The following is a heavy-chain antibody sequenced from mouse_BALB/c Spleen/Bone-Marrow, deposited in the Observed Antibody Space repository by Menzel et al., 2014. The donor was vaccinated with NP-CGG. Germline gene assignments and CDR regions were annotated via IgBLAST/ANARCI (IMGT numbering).Heavy chain of an antibody. CDR3: ARSYGYERSWFAY. V-gene: IGHV1-18*01. J-gene: IGHJ3*01. CDR1: GYTFXEYT. Sequence: EVKLVESGPEVVKPGASVKISCKTSGYTFXEYTMHWVKQSHGKSLEWIGGINPNNGGTTYNQKFKGKATLTVDESSSTAYMELRSLTSEDSAVYYCARSYGYERSWFAYWGQGTLVTVSA. CDR2: INPNNGGT. D-gene: IGHD2-2*01.